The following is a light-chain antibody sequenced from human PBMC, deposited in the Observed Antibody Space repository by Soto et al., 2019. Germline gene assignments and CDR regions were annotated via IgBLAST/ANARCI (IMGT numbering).Light chain of an antibody. V-gene: IGKV3-20*01. CDR3: QHYGSSWT. J-gene: IGKJ1*01. Sequence: EIVLTQSPGTLSLSPGERATLSCRASQTVSSSYLAWYQQKPGQAPRLLIFGASSRAAGIPDRFSGSVSGTDFILTISRLEREDFAVYYCQHYGSSWTFGQGTKVEI. CDR2: GAS. CDR1: QTVSSSY.